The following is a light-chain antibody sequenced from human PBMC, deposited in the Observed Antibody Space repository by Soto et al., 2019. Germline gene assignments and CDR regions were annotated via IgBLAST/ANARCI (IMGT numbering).Light chain of an antibody. CDR1: QSVSSSY. Sequence: EIVLTQSPGTLSLSPGERATLSCRASQSVSSSYLAWYQQKPGQAPRLLIYGASSRATGIPDRFSGSGSGTDFTLTISRLEPEDFAVYYSQQYGSSPMITFGQGTKVDIK. CDR2: GAS. J-gene: IGKJ1*01. V-gene: IGKV3-20*01. CDR3: QQYGSSPMIT.